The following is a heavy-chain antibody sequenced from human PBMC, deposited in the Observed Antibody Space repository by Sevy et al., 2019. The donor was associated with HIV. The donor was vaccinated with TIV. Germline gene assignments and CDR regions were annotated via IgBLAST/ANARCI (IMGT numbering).Heavy chain of an antibody. CDR3: ANSAVVVLAATPGDNWFDP. D-gene: IGHD2-15*01. CDR1: GFTFSSYA. J-gene: IGHJ5*02. Sequence: GGYLRLSCAASGFTFSSYAMHWVRQAPGKGLEWLAVISYDGSNKYYADSVKGRFTISRDNSKNTLYLQMNSLRAEDTAVYYCANSAVVVLAATPGDNWFDPWGQGTLVTVSS. V-gene: IGHV3-30-3*01. CDR2: ISYDGSNK.